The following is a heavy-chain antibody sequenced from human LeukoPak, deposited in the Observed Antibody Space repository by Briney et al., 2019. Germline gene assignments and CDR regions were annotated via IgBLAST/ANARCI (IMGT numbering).Heavy chain of an antibody. CDR3: ARVRGYPYYFDY. CDR1: GFTFSSYS. V-gene: IGHV3-21*01. D-gene: IGHD5-12*01. Sequence: GGSLRLSRAASGFTFSSYSMNWVRQAPGKGLEWVSSISSSSSYIYYADSVKGRFTISRDNAKNSLYLQMNSLRAEDTAVYYCARVRGYPYYFDYWGQGTLVTVSS. J-gene: IGHJ4*02. CDR2: ISSSSSYI.